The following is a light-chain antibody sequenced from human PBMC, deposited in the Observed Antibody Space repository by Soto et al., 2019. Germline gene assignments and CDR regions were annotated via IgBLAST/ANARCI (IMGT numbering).Light chain of an antibody. CDR1: QSVSRN. Sequence: EIVLTQSPATLSVSPGERATVSCRASQSVSRNLAWYQQRPGQAPRLLIYNASTRATGIPATFSGSGYGTEFTLTISSLLYEDVAVDYCQQYNDWPPRYTFGQGTKLEIK. CDR3: QQYNDWPPRYT. V-gene: IGKV3-15*01. J-gene: IGKJ2*01. CDR2: NAS.